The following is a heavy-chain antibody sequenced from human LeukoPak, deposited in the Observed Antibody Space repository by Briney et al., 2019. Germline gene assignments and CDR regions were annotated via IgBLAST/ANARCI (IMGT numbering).Heavy chain of an antibody. Sequence: ASVKVSCKASGYTFTAYYIHWVRQAPGQGLEWMGWINPNGGGTNYAQKFQGRVTMTRDTSSSTAYMELSRLRSDDTAVYYCARVGFGGYSYGYVDFWGQGTLLTVSS. V-gene: IGHV1-2*02. CDR3: ARVGFGGYSYGYVDF. D-gene: IGHD5-18*01. CDR2: INPNGGGT. CDR1: GYTFTAYY. J-gene: IGHJ4*02.